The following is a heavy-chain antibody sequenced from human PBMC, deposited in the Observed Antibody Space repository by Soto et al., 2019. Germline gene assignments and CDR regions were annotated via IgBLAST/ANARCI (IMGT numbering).Heavy chain of an antibody. V-gene: IGHV3-73*02. CDR1: GFSFSGSA. J-gene: IGHJ4*02. CDR3: TILSGD. Sequence: EVQLVESGGGLVQPGGSLKLSCAASGFSFSGSAMHWVRQASGKGLEWVGRIRGKANNYATAYTAPVKGRFTISRDDSKNTAYLQMHRLKPEDTAVYYCTILSGDWGQGTLVTVSS. D-gene: IGHD7-27*01. CDR2: IRGKANNYAT.